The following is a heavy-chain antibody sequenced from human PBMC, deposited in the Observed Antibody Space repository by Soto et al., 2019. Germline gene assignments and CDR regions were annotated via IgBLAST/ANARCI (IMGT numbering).Heavy chain of an antibody. CDR1: GGSISSGDYY. J-gene: IGHJ5*02. Sequence: KPSETLSLTCTVSGGSISSGDYYWSWIRQPPGKGLEWIGYIYYSGSTYYNPSLKSRVTISVDTSKNQFSLKLSSVTAADTAVYYCARETIVVVPAAINWFDPWGQGTLVTVSS. V-gene: IGHV4-30-4*01. CDR3: ARETIVVVPAAINWFDP. D-gene: IGHD2-2*01. CDR2: IYYSGST.